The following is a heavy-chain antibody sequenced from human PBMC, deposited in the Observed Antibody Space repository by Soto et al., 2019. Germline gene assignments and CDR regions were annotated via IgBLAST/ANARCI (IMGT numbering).Heavy chain of an antibody. Sequence: EVQLLESGGGLVQPGGSLRLSCVASGFSFSGFAMSWVRQAPGKGRVWVSSITGTGVSIYYADSVRGRFTISRDNSKNTQYLQMSSLRAEDTARYYCAKDSIPYSSSYDLDHWGRGALVTVSS. CDR3: AKDSIPYSSSYDLDH. CDR2: ITGTGVSI. J-gene: IGHJ4*02. V-gene: IGHV3-23*01. D-gene: IGHD6-6*01. CDR1: GFSFSGFA.